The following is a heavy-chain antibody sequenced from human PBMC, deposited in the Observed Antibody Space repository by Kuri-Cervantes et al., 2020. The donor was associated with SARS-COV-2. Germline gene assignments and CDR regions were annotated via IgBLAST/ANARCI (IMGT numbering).Heavy chain of an antibody. J-gene: IGHJ4*02. Sequence: GGSLRLSCTASGFTFNNYAMRWARQAPGKGLEWVSGISGDGDRADYADSVKGRFTISRDNSKNMLYLQMNSLRAEDTAVYYCAKDKGFGELFFDYWGQGTLVTVSS. V-gene: IGHV3-23*01. CDR2: ISGDGDRA. CDR1: GFTFNNYA. D-gene: IGHD3-10*01. CDR3: AKDKGFGELFFDY.